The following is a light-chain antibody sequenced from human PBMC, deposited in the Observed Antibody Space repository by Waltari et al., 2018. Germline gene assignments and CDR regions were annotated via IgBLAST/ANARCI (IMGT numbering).Light chain of an antibody. V-gene: IGLV1-40*01. Sequence: QSVLTQPPSVSGAPGQRVTISCTGSSSNIGAGYDVHWYQQLPGTAPNLLISGNSNRPSGVPDRFSGSKSGTSASLAITGLQAEDEADYYCQSYDSSLSGSVFGGGTKLTVL. CDR1: SSNIGAGYD. CDR2: GNS. CDR3: QSYDSSLSGSV. J-gene: IGLJ2*01.